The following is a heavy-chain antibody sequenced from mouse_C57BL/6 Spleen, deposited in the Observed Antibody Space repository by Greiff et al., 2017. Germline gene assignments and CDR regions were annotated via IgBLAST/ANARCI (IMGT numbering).Heavy chain of an antibody. D-gene: IGHD1-1*01. CDR1: GYTFTSYW. CDR2: IYPGSGST. Sequence: QVQLKQPGAELVKPGASVKMSCKASGYTFTSYWITWVKQRPGQGLEWIGDIYPGSGSTNYNEKFKSKATLTVDTSSSTAYMQLSSLTSEDSAVYYCARGFTTVVAGPFDYWGQGTTLTVSS. J-gene: IGHJ2*01. V-gene: IGHV1-55*01. CDR3: ARGFTTVVAGPFDY.